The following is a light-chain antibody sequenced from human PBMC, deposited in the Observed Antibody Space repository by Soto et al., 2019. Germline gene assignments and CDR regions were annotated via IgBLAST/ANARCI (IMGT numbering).Light chain of an antibody. J-gene: IGKJ1*01. Sequence: AIPMTQSPSSLSASVGDRVTITCRASQGIRNDLDWFQQKPGKAPKLLIYAASNLQSGVPARFSGSGSGTDFTLTISSLQSEDSATYYCQQYYSDWTFGQGTKVEIK. V-gene: IGKV1-6*01. CDR1: QGIRND. CDR2: AAS. CDR3: QQYYSDWT.